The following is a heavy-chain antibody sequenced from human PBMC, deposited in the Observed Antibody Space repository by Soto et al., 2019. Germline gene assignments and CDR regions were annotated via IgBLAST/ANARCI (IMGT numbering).Heavy chain of an antibody. CDR1: GGYISSICCC. V-gene: IGHV4-61*05. Sequence: LETLSLTCTVFGGYISSICCCWSWNRQPPGKGLEWIGYIYYSGSTYYNPSLKSRVTISVDTSKNQFSLKLSSVTAADTAVYYCARGMVGELLTPYYYMDVWGKGTTVTVSS. CDR3: ARGMVGELLTPYYYMDV. CDR2: IYYSGST. J-gene: IGHJ6*03. D-gene: IGHD3-10*02.